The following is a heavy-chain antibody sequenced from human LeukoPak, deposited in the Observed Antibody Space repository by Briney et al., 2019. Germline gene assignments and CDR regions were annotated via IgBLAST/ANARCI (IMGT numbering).Heavy chain of an antibody. J-gene: IGHJ4*02. CDR2: IYHSGST. CDR1: GGSISSGGYY. D-gene: IGHD4-17*01. Sequence: PSQTLSLTCTVSGGSISSGGYYWSWIRQPPGKGLEWIGYIYHSGSTYYNPSLKSRVTISVDRSKNQFSLKLSSVTAADTAVYYCARGHDYGDFFRYWGQGTLVTVSS. CDR3: ARGHDYGDFFRY. V-gene: IGHV4-30-2*01.